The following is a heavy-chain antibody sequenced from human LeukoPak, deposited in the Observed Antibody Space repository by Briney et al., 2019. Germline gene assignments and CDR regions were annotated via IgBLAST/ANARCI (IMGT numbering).Heavy chain of an antibody. CDR3: ARGIVGATFYFDY. D-gene: IGHD1-26*01. J-gene: IGHJ4*02. V-gene: IGHV4-4*07. CDR2: IYPSGST. Sequence: SETLSLTCTVSGGSISSYYWNWLRQPAGKGLEWIGRIYPSGSTIYNPSLKSRVTMSEDTSKNQFSLKLSSVTAADTAVYYCARGIVGATFYFDYWGQGTLVTVSS. CDR1: GGSISSYY.